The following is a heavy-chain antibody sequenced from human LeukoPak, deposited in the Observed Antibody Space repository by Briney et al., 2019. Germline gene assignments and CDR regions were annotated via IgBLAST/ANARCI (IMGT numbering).Heavy chain of an antibody. D-gene: IGHD7-27*01. J-gene: IGHJ4*02. CDR2: IYYSGST. CDR3: ARQLGSFLYYFDY. CDR1: GGSISSYY. V-gene: IGHV4-59*08. Sequence: TSETLSLTCTVSGGSISSYYWSWIRQPPGKGLEWIGYIYYSGSTNYNPSLKSRVTISVDTSKNQFSLKLSSVTAADTAVYYCARQLGSFLYYFDYWGQGTLVTVPS.